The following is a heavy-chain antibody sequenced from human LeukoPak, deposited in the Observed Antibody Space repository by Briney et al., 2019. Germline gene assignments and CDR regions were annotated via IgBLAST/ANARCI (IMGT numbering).Heavy chain of an antibody. V-gene: IGHV4-31*03. CDR3: ARAGDSGYWFDY. CDR2: IYYSGAT. D-gene: IGHD3-22*01. CDR1: GGSISSAAYY. J-gene: IGHJ4*02. Sequence: SETLSLTCTVSGGSISSAAYYWSWIRQHPGKGLEWIGYIYYSGATYYNPSLKSRLTISVDTTKNQFSLKLNSVTARDTAVYYCARAGDSGYWFDYWGQGTVVTVSS.